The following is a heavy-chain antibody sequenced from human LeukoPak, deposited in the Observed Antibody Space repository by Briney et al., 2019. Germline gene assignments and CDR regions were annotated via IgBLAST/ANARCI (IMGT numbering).Heavy chain of an antibody. CDR3: AKDYYYETSAFPDY. Sequence: GGSLRLSCAASGFTFSSYGVHWVRQAPGKGLEWVAAISHDGSDKSYADSVKGRFTISRDNSKNTLYLQMNSLRAGDTAVYYCAKDYYYETSAFPDYWGQGALVTISS. V-gene: IGHV3-30*18. D-gene: IGHD3-22*01. CDR1: GFTFSSYG. CDR2: ISHDGSDK. J-gene: IGHJ4*02.